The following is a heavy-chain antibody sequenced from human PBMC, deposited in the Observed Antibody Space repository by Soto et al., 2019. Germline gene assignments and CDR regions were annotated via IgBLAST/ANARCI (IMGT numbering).Heavy chain of an antibody. D-gene: IGHD6-19*01. Sequence: QVQLQESGPGLVKPSETLSLTCTVSGGSVSSGSYHWGWIRQPPGKGLEWIGYIYHSGSTNYNPSLMSRVTISVDTSKNQFSLSLTSVTAADTAVYYCARLSAAWFDPWGKGTLVTVAS. CDR3: ARLSAAWFDP. V-gene: IGHV4-61*01. J-gene: IGHJ5*02. CDR1: GGSVSSGSYH. CDR2: IYHSGST.